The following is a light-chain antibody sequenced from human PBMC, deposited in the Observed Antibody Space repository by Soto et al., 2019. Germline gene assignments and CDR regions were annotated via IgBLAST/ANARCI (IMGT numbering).Light chain of an antibody. J-gene: IGKJ3*01. CDR2: AAS. V-gene: IGKV3-15*01. CDR3: HHYNIWPPIFT. CDR1: QSVNSN. Sequence: EIVMTQSPATLSLSPGERATLSCRASQSVNSNLAWYQQKPGQAPRLLIYAASTRATGIPARFSGSGSGTEFTLTICSLQSEDFALYFCHHYNIWPPIFTFGPATKVDIK.